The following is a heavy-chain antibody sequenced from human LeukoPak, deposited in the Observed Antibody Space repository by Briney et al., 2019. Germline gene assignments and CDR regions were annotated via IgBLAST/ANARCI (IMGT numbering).Heavy chain of an antibody. CDR2: INPNSGGT. CDR1: GYTFTGYY. V-gene: IGHV1-2*02. D-gene: IGHD3-22*01. J-gene: IGHJ6*03. CDR3: ARGLDYYDSSGYYYYYYYMDV. Sequence: ASVKVSCKASGYTFTGYYMHWVRQAPGQGLEWMGWINPNSGGTNYAQKFQGRVTMTRDTSISTAYMELSRLRSDDTAVYYCARGLDYYDSSGYYYYYYYMDVWGKGTTVTVSS.